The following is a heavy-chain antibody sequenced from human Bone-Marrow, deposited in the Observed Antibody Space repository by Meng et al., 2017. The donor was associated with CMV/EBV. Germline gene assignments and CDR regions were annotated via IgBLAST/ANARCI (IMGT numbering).Heavy chain of an antibody. CDR3: ARDAAGRYCSGGSCYGHYFDY. Sequence: SYAISWVRQAPGQGLEWMGGIIPIFGTANYAQKFQGRVTITADESTSTAYMELSSLRSEDTAVYYCARDAAGRYCSGGSCYGHYFDYWGQGTLVTVSS. CDR1: SYA. J-gene: IGHJ4*02. CDR2: IIPIFGTA. D-gene: IGHD2-15*01. V-gene: IGHV1-69*01.